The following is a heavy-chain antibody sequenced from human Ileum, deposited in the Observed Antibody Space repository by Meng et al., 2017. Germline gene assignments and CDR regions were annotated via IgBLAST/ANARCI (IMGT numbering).Heavy chain of an antibody. V-gene: IGHV3-74*01. Sequence: PLVSGRALVQPGERLVLSFAVSGSTVSSNWSHWVRQSPGKGLVWVSRMNSDGTTTDYADSVKGRFTISRDNAKNTLYLQMNSLRAEDTAVYYCARGGSSAWYWGQGALVTVSS. J-gene: IGHJ4*02. CDR3: ARGGSSAWY. D-gene: IGHD6-19*01. CDR1: GSTVSSNW. CDR2: MNSDGTTT.